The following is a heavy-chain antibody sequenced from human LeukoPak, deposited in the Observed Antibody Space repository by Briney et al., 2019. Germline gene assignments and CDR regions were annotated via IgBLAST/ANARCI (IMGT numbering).Heavy chain of an antibody. CDR3: ARHDIVVVPAAIDY. Sequence: GSLRLSCAASGFTFSSYAMSWVRQPPGKGLEWIGEINHSGSTNYNPSLKSRVTISVDTSKNQFSLKLSSVTAADTAVYYCARHDIVVVPAAIDYWGQGTLVTVSS. V-gene: IGHV4-34*01. CDR2: INHSGST. CDR1: GFTFSSYA. D-gene: IGHD2-2*01. J-gene: IGHJ4*02.